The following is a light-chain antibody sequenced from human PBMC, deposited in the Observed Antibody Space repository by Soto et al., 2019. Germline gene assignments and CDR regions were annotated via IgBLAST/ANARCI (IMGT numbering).Light chain of an antibody. V-gene: IGLV7-46*01. CDR1: TGAVTNGHY. Sequence: QAVLTQEPSLTVSPGGTVTLTCGSSTGAVTNGHYPYWFQQKPGQAPRTLIYDTTNRHSWTPARFSGYLLGGTAALTLSGAQPEAEADYYCQSADSSGTYVFGTGTKVTVL. CDR2: DTT. CDR3: QSADSSGTYV. J-gene: IGLJ1*01.